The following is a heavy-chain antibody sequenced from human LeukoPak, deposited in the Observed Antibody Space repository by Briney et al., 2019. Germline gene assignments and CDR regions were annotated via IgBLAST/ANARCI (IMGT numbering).Heavy chain of an antibody. D-gene: IGHD3-10*01. V-gene: IGHV4-34*01. CDR1: GGSFSGYY. CDR2: INHSGST. CDR3: AKLAPNDY. J-gene: IGHJ4*02. Sequence: SETLSLTCALYGGSFSGYYSSWIRQPPGKGLEWIGEINHSGSTNYNPSLKSRVTISVDTSKNQFSLELSSVTAADTAVYYCAKLAPNDYWGQGTLVTVSS.